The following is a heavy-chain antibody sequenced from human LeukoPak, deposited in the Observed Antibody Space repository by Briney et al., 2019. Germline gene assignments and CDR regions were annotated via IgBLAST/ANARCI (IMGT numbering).Heavy chain of an antibody. CDR2: INHSGST. Sequence: SETLSLTCAVYGGSFSGYYWSWIRQPPGKGLEWIGEINHSGSTNYNPSLKSRVTISVDKSKGQFSLRLNSVTAADTAVYYCAREDSGSYYNYYYFYMDVWGKGTTVTISS. CDR1: GGSFSGYY. V-gene: IGHV4-34*01. D-gene: IGHD3-10*01. CDR3: AREDSGSYYNYYYFYMDV. J-gene: IGHJ6*03.